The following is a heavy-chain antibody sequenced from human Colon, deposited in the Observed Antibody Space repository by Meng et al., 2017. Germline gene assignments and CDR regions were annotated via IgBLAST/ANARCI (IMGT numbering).Heavy chain of an antibody. CDR3: VRSSGWVKTGFDP. V-gene: IGHV4-34*02. CDR1: DGSFSGHY. J-gene: IGHJ5*02. Sequence: QVQLQQWGAGLLKPSETLSLSCAVYDGSFSGHYWNWIRQPPGRGLEWIGEINHSGSTNYNPSLKSRVTVSIDTSRNQFSLWLTSVTAADTAVYYCVRSSGWVKTGFDPWGQGTLVTVSS. D-gene: IGHD6-19*01. CDR2: INHSGST.